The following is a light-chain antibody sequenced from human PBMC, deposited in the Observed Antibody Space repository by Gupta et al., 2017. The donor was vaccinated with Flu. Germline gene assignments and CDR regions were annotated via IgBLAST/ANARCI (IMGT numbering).Light chain of an antibody. J-gene: IGKJ2*01. CDR1: QSISIY. V-gene: IGKV1-39*01. CDR3: QQSYSTPVYT. Sequence: DSVAISCRASQSISIYLNGYQQKPGKAPQLLIVGASTLQSGVPSRFRGGGPGTEFTLTISSLQPEDFATYYCQQSYSTPVYTFGQGTKVEFK. CDR2: GAS.